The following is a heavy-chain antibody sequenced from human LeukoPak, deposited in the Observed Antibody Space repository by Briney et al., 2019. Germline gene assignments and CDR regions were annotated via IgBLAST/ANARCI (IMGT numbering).Heavy chain of an antibody. Sequence: GGSLRLSCAASGFTFSSYWMTWIRQAPGKGLEWVANIKGDESAKYYVDSVKGRFTISRDNAYNSLYLQMNSLRAEDTAVYYCARDRIAAAGTDYDYWGQGALVTVSS. CDR1: GFTFSSYW. CDR2: IKGDESAK. D-gene: IGHD6-13*01. J-gene: IGHJ4*02. V-gene: IGHV3-7*01. CDR3: ARDRIAAAGTDYDY.